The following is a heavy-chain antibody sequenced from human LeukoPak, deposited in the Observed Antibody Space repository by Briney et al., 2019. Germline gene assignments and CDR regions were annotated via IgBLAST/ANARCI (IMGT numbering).Heavy chain of an antibody. V-gene: IGHV1-2*02. CDR2: MNPNSGVT. J-gene: IGHJ4*03. D-gene: IGHD5-24*01. CDR1: GYSFTSYW. CDR3: ARDPGWLQSDY. Sequence: ASVTVSCNASGYSFTSYWIHWVRQAPGQGLEWRGCMNPNSGVTGYAQSFQGRVTMTRDTSISTAYMELNSLRSDDSAVYYCARDPGWLQSDYWGQGPLVSVPS.